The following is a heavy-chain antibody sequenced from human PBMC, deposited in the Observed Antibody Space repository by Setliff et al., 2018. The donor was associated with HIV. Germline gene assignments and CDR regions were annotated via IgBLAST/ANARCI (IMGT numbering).Heavy chain of an antibody. CDR3: ARELRRFGTSDTAPHNWFDP. V-gene: IGHV4-31*02. CDR2: ISYIGYT. CDR1: GDSINSGGYH. J-gene: IGHJ5*02. Sequence: SETLSLTCTVSGDSINSGGYHWTWIRQHPGKGLEWIGYISYIGYTYYNPALKSRLTISLYTSKNQLSLKLSSVTAADTAVYYCARELRRFGTSDTAPHNWFDPWGQGTLVTVSS. D-gene: IGHD2-8*02.